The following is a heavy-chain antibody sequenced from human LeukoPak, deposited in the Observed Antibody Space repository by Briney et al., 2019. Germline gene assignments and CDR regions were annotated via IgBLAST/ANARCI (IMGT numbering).Heavy chain of an antibody. CDR3: ARDPGWSSDRYYFDY. CDR1: GFTFSSYS. Sequence: GGSLRLSCAASGFTFSSYSMNWVRQAPGKGLGWVSSISSSSSYIYYADSVKGRFTISRDNAKNSLYLQMNSLRAEDTAVYYCARDPGWSSDRYYFDYWGQGTLVTVSS. D-gene: IGHD6-19*01. J-gene: IGHJ4*02. CDR2: ISSSSSYI. V-gene: IGHV3-21*01.